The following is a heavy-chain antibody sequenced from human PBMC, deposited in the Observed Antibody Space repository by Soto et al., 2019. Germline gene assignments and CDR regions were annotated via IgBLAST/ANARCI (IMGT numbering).Heavy chain of an antibody. Sequence: GGSLRLSCAASGFSFTRYGFHWVRQAPGKGLEWVAAIWHDGSKEYYVESVKGRFTISRDNSRDTLYLQMNSLRVEDTAIYYCAKPLQQWLLQGSGVDVWGQGTTVTVSS. V-gene: IGHV3-33*06. D-gene: IGHD6-19*01. CDR1: GFSFTRYG. J-gene: IGHJ6*02. CDR3: AKPLQQWLLQGSGVDV. CDR2: IWHDGSKE.